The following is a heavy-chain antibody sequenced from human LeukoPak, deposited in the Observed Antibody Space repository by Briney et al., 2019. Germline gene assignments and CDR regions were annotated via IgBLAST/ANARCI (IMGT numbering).Heavy chain of an antibody. V-gene: IGHV1-18*01. J-gene: IGHJ6*03. Sequence: GASVKVSCKASGYTFTSYGISWVRQAPGQGLEWMGWISAYNGNTNYAQKLQGRVTMTTDTSTSTAYMELRSLRSDDTAVYYCARAYDSSGYYNYNSYYYMDVWGKGTTVTVSS. CDR1: GYTFTSYG. CDR3: ARAYDSSGYYNYNSYYYMDV. D-gene: IGHD3-22*01. CDR2: ISAYNGNT.